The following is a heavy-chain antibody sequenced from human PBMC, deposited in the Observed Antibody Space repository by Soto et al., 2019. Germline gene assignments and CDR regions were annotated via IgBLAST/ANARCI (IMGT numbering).Heavy chain of an antibody. V-gene: IGHV3-74*01. Sequence: GGSLRLSCVASGFTFSNDWMNWVRQGPGKGLEWVSRIISGGSRVSYADSVKGRFTIARDNAKNTLYLEMHSLTAEDTAVYYCARERTSKGGMDVWGQGTTVTVSS. J-gene: IGHJ6*02. CDR2: IISGGSRV. CDR3: ARERTSKGGMDV. CDR1: GFTFSNDW.